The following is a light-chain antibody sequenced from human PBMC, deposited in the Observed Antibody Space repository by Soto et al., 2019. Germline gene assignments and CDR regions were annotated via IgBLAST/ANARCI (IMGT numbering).Light chain of an antibody. CDR1: KLGDKY. V-gene: IGLV3-1*01. J-gene: IGLJ2*01. CDR3: QAWDSSTVV. Sequence: SSELTQPPSVSVSQGQTASITCSGDKLGDKYACWYQQKPGQSPVLVIYQDSKRPSGIPERFSGTNSGNTATLTISGTQAMDEADYYCQAWDSSTVVFGGGTKLTVL. CDR2: QDS.